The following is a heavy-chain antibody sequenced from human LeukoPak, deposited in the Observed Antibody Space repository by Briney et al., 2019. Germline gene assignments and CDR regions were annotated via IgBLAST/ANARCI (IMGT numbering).Heavy chain of an antibody. J-gene: IGHJ6*02. D-gene: IGHD3-22*01. CDR2: INHSGST. CDR3: ARADYYDSSGYYGNYYYYGMDA. V-gene: IGHV4-34*01. Sequence: SETLSLTCAVYGGSFSGYYWSWIRQPPGKGLEWIGEINHSGSTNYNPSLKSRVTISVDTSKNQFSLKLSSVTAADTAVYYCARADYYDSSGYYGNYYYYGMDAWGQGTTVTVSS. CDR1: GGSFSGYY.